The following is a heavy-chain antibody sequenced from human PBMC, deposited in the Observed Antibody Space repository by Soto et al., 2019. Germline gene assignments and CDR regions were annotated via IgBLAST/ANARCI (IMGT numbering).Heavy chain of an antibody. V-gene: IGHV4-59*01. CDR1: GGSISSYY. CDR3: ARGGSSGYDYYYYYYMDV. CDR2: IYYSGST. J-gene: IGHJ6*03. D-gene: IGHD5-12*01. Sequence: SETLSLTCTVSGGSISSYYWSWIRQPPGKGLEWIGYIYYSGSTNYNPSLKSRVTISVDTSKNQFSLKLSSVTAADTAVYYCARGGSSGYDYYYYYYMDVWGKGTTVTVSS.